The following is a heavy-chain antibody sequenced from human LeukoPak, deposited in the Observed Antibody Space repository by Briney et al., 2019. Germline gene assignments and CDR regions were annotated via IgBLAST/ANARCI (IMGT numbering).Heavy chain of an antibody. CDR2: INTDGSPR. Sequence: PGGSLRLSCVASGFTFSNYWMHWVRQAPGKGLEWVSRINTDGSPRNYADSVKGRFTISRDNAKNTLYLQMNSLGAEDTAVYYCASASSHRIAAGGDSWGQGTLVTVSP. CDR1: GFTFSNYW. D-gene: IGHD6-13*01. CDR3: ASASSHRIAAGGDS. V-gene: IGHV3-74*01. J-gene: IGHJ4*02.